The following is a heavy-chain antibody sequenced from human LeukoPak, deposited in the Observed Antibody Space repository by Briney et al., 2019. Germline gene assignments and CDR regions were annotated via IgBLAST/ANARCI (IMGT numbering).Heavy chain of an antibody. Sequence: GGSLRLSCAASGFTFSGYAMHWVRQAPGKGLEWVAVISYDGSNKYYADSVKGRLTISRDNSKNTLYLQMNSLRAEDTAVYYCARGVVPGLTTVTTDFDYWGQGTLVTVSS. CDR2: ISYDGSNK. V-gene: IGHV3-30-3*01. D-gene: IGHD4-11*01. CDR1: GFTFSGYA. J-gene: IGHJ4*02. CDR3: ARGVVPGLTTVTTDFDY.